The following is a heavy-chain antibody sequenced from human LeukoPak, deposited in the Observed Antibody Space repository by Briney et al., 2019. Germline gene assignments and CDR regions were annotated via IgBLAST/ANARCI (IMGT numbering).Heavy chain of an antibody. J-gene: IGHJ4*02. V-gene: IGHV3-21*01. CDR2: IGSSSSYI. CDR1: GFTFSSYS. Sequence: TSGGSLRLSCAASGFTFSSYSMNSVRQAPGKGLEWVSSIGSSSSYIYYADSVKGRFTISRDNAKNSLYLQMNSLRAEDTAVYYCARDRGDYYDSSGFDYWGQGTLVTVSS. D-gene: IGHD3-22*01. CDR3: ARDRGDYYDSSGFDY.